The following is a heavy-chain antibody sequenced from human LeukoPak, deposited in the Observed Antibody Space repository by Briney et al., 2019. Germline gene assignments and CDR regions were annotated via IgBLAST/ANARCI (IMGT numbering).Heavy chain of an antibody. J-gene: IGHJ6*03. CDR1: GGSISSYY. D-gene: IGHD2-2*01. CDR3: ARGGIVVVTASAGYMDV. V-gene: IGHV4-59*01. Sequence: SESLSLTCTVSGGSISSYYWSWIRQPPGKGREWIGYIYYSVSNNYNPSLKSRVTISVDKSKNQFYLQMRSVTAEDTAVYYCARGGIVVVTASAGYMDVWGKGTTVTVSS. CDR2: IYYSVSN.